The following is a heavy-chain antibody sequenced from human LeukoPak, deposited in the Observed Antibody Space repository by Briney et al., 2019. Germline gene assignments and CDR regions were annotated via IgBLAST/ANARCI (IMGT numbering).Heavy chain of an antibody. Sequence: SETLSLTCSVSGGSVSSGSYYWSWIRQPPGKGLEWIGYIYYSVSTNYNPSLKSRVTISVDRSKNQFSLKLSSVTAADTAVYYCASNSGWYDTGTIDHWGQGTLVTVSS. CDR3: ASNSGWYDTGTIDH. D-gene: IGHD6-19*01. V-gene: IGHV4-61*01. CDR1: GGSVSSGSYY. CDR2: IYYSVST. J-gene: IGHJ4*02.